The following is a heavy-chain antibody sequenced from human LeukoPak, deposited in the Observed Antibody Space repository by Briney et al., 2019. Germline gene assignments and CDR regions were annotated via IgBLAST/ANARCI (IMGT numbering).Heavy chain of an antibody. V-gene: IGHV4-34*09. CDR3: ARIVVVTATSVYFDY. Sequence: SETLSLTCAVYGGSFSGYYWSWIRQPPGKGLEWIGEINHSGSTNYNPSLKSRVTISVDTSKNQFSLKLSSVTAADTAVYYCARIVVVTATSVYFDYWGQGTLVTVSS. J-gene: IGHJ4*02. D-gene: IGHD2-21*02. CDR1: GGSFSGYY. CDR2: INHSGST.